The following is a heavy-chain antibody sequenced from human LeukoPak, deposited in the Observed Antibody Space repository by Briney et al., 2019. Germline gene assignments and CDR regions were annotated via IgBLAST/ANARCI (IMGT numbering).Heavy chain of an antibody. D-gene: IGHD3-22*01. CDR2: INHSGST. CDR3: ARAFYDSSGYYNSDY. J-gene: IGHJ4*02. V-gene: IGHV4-34*01. Sequence: PSETLSLTCAVYGGSFSGYYWSWIRQPPGKGLEWIGEINHSGSTNYNPSLKSRVTISVDTSKNQFSLKLSSVTAADTAVYYCARAFYDSSGYYNSDYWGQGTLVTVSS. CDR1: GGSFSGYY.